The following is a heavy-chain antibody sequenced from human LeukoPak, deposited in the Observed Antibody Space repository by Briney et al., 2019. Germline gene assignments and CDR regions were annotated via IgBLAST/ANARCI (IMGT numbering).Heavy chain of an antibody. J-gene: IGHJ4*02. CDR3: ARGRGSSWYYFDS. D-gene: IGHD6-13*01. Sequence: GGSLRLSCTASGFTFSSYSLNWVRQAPGKGLEWVSSVSTGSNYIYYVDSVKGRFTISRDNDKNSLYLQMNSLRVEDTAVYYCARGRGSSWYYFDSWGQGTLVTVSP. V-gene: IGHV3-21*01. CDR1: GFTFSSYS. CDR2: VSTGSNYI.